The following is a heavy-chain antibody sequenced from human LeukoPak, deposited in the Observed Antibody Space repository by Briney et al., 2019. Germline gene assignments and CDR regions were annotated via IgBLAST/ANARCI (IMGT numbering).Heavy chain of an antibody. Sequence: ASVKVSCKASGYTFTSYGISWVRQAPGQRLEWMGWISAYNGNTNYAQKLQGRVTMTTDTSTSTAYMELRSLRSDDTAVYYCARTMIVALFGYYYMDVWGKGTTVTVSS. J-gene: IGHJ6*03. CDR1: GYTFTSYG. D-gene: IGHD3-22*01. V-gene: IGHV1-18*01. CDR3: ARTMIVALFGYYYMDV. CDR2: ISAYNGNT.